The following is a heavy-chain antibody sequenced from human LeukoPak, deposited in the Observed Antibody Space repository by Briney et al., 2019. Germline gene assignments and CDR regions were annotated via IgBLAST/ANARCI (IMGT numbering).Heavy chain of an antibody. J-gene: IGHJ4*02. CDR3: ARDLVGGYNSGITYYFDY. D-gene: IGHD5-24*01. Sequence: GGSLRLSCAASGFTFSSYAMPWVRQAPVKGLEWVAVISYDGSNKYYADSVKGRFTISRDNSKNTLYLQMNSLRAEDTAVYYCARDLVGGYNSGITYYFDYWGQGTLVTVSS. CDR2: ISYDGSNK. V-gene: IGHV3-30-3*01. CDR1: GFTFSSYA.